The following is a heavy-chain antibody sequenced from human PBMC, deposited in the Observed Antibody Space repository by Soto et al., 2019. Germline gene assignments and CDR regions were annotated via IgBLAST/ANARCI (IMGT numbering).Heavy chain of an antibody. V-gene: IGHV1-69*13. CDR3: ARSWARMTTVTTYSY. D-gene: IGHD4-4*01. CDR1: GGTFSSYA. CDR2: IIPIFGTA. Sequence: VKVSCKASGGTFSSYAISWVRQAPGQGLEWMGGIIPIFGTANYAQKFQGRVTITADESTSTAYMELSSLRSEDTAVYYCARSWARMTTVTTYSYWGQGTLVTVS. J-gene: IGHJ4*02.